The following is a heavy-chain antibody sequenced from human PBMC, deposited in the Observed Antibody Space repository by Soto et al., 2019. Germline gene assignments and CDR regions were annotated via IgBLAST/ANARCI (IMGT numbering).Heavy chain of an antibody. D-gene: IGHD2-2*01. V-gene: IGHV4-59*12. Sequence: SETLSLTCTVSGDSISSYYWSWIRQPPGKGLEWIGYIHYSGSTYYNPSLKSRITISVDTSKNQFSLKLSSVTAADTAVYYCARAVKRKAAYALFDPWGQGTLVTVSS. CDR3: ARAVKRKAAYALFDP. CDR2: IHYSGST. J-gene: IGHJ5*02. CDR1: GDSISSYY.